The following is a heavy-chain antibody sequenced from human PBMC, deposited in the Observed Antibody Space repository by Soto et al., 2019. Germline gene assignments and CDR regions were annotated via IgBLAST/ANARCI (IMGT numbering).Heavy chain of an antibody. Sequence: QVQLQESGPGLVKPSQTLSLTCTVSGGYISSVDSCWSWIRQPPDKGLEWIGHIYNGGNTYNNPSLTGRVHISVDTSKNQFSLQLSSVSAADTAVYYCARVPSGDKVDYWGQGTLVTVSS. CDR1: GGYISSVDSC. D-gene: IGHD7-27*01. CDR3: ARVPSGDKVDY. V-gene: IGHV4-30-4*01. J-gene: IGHJ4*02. CDR2: IYNGGNT.